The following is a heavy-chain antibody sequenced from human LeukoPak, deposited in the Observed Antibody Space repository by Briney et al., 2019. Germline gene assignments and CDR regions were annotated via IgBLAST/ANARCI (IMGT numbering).Heavy chain of an antibody. D-gene: IGHD2-2*01. CDR3: ARMYPLYYMDV. Sequence: PSETLSLTCAVYGGSFSGYYWSWIRQPPGKGLEWIGEINHSGSTNYNPSLKSRVTISVATSKNQFSLKLSSVTAADTAEYYCARMYPLYYMDVWGKGTTVTVSS. CDR2: INHSGST. V-gene: IGHV4-34*01. J-gene: IGHJ6*03. CDR1: GGSFSGYY.